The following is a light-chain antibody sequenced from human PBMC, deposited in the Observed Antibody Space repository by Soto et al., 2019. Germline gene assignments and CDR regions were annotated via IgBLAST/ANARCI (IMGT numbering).Light chain of an antibody. J-gene: IGKJ4*01. V-gene: IGKV3-11*01. Sequence: EVVLTQSPDTLSLSPGDTATLSYRASQSVSTYLAWFQQRPGQAPRLLIYDASIRATGIPARFSGSGSGTDFTLTISSLEPEDFAMYYCQQLSFSFGGGTQVEIK. CDR3: QQLSFS. CDR1: QSVSTY. CDR2: DAS.